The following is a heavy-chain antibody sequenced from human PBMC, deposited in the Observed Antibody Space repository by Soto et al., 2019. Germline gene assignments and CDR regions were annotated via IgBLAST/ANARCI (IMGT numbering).Heavy chain of an antibody. CDR2: ISGCGGST. Sequence: GGSLRLSCTASGFTFSSYAMSWVRQAPGKGLEWVSAISGCGGSTYYADSVKGRFTISRDNSKNTLYLQMNSLRAEDTAVYYYAKGIRYYYDSSALADYWGQGTLVTVSS. J-gene: IGHJ4*02. V-gene: IGHV3-23*01. D-gene: IGHD3-22*01. CDR3: AKGIRYYYDSSALADY. CDR1: GFTFSSYA.